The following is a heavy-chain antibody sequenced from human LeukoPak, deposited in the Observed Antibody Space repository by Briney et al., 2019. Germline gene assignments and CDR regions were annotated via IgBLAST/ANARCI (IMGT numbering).Heavy chain of an antibody. J-gene: IGHJ3*02. CDR3: ARDIGVARPDDAFDI. CDR2: INPNSGGT. CDR1: GYTFTGYY. V-gene: IGHV1-2*02. Sequence: ASVKVTCKASGYTFTGYYMHWVRQAPGQGLEWMGWINPNSGGTNYAQKFQGRVTMTRDTSISTAYMELSRLRSDDTAVYYCARDIGVARPDDAFDIWGQGTTVTVSS. D-gene: IGHD3-3*01.